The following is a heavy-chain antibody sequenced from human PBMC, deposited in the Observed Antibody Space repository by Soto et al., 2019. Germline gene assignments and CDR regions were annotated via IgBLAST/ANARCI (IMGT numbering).Heavy chain of an antibody. Sequence: SVKVSCKASGGTFSSYTISWVRQAPGQGLEWMGRIIPILGIANYAQKFQGRVTITADKSTSTAYMELSSLRSEDTAVYYCARDLSRRVLLWFGELGPRWGQGTLVTVSS. CDR3: ARDLSRRVLLWFGELGPR. D-gene: IGHD3-10*01. J-gene: IGHJ4*02. CDR1: GGTFSSYT. CDR2: IIPILGIA. V-gene: IGHV1-69*04.